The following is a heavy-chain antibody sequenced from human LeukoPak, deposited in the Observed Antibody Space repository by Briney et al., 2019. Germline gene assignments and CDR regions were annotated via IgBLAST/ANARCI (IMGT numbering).Heavy chain of an antibody. Sequence: SGGSLRLSCAASGFTFSSYAMSWVRQAPGKGLEWVSAISGSGGSTYYADSVKGRFTISRDNSKNTLNLQMNSLRAEDTAVYYCAKTSGVVVPAAMINYWGQGTLVTVSS. CDR3: AKTSGVVVPAAMINY. D-gene: IGHD2-2*01. V-gene: IGHV3-23*01. CDR2: ISGSGGST. J-gene: IGHJ4*02. CDR1: GFTFSSYA.